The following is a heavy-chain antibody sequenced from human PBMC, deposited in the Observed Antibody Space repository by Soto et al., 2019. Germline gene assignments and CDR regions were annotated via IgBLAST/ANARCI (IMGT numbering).Heavy chain of an antibody. D-gene: IGHD3-22*01. CDR2: ISSDGKSE. J-gene: IGHJ4*02. V-gene: IGHV3-30*18. Sequence: QVQLVESGGGVVQPGRSLRLSRAASGFTFSTYGMHWVRQPPGKGLEWVAVISSDGKSEHYADPVKGRFSISRDNSKNTLSLPMNSLRVEATAVYYCAKTITTYSGDSRGRGALVDYWGQGTLVPVSS. CDR1: GFTFSTYG. CDR3: AKTITTYSGDSRGRGALVDY.